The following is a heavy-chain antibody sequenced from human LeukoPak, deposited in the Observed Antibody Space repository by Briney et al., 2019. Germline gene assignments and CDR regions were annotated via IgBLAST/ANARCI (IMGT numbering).Heavy chain of an antibody. D-gene: IGHD6-6*01. Sequence: ASVKFSCQASGYTFTGYYIHWVRQAPGQGLEWVGRIDPKSGGTSYAQKFRGRVTMTGDTSITIAYMELTRLESDDTAVYYCARDSLVSGDHWGQGTLVAVSS. CDR3: ARDSLVSGDH. CDR1: GYTFTGYY. CDR2: IDPKSGGT. V-gene: IGHV1-2*06. J-gene: IGHJ4*02.